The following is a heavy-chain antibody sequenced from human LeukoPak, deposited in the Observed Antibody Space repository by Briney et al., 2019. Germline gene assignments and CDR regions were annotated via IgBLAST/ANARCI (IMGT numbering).Heavy chain of an antibody. D-gene: IGHD1-1*01. CDR1: GDSISSAGNY. J-gene: IGHJ3*02. CDR3: TRESLRSPLPLVQLERRCAFDI. Sequence: SETLSLTCTVSGDSISSAGNYWNWIRQHPGMGLEWIGYIYYSGSTNYNPSLKSRVTISVDTSKNQFSLKLSSVTAADTAVYYCTRESLRSPLPLVQLERRCAFDIWGQGTMVTVSS. V-gene: IGHV4-31*03. CDR2: IYYSGST.